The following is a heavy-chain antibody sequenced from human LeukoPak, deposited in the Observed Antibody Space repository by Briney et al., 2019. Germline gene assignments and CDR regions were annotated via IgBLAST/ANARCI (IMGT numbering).Heavy chain of an antibody. CDR3: ARRAGGYSHPYDY. Sequence: ETLSLTCTVSGGSISSTGYYWGWIRQPPGRGLEWVSLIYSGGTTYYADSVKGRFTISRDNSKNTLYLQMNSLRAEDTAVYYCARRAGGYSHPYDYWGQGILVTVSS. J-gene: IGHJ4*02. V-gene: IGHV3-53*01. D-gene: IGHD4-23*01. CDR1: GGSISSTGYY. CDR2: IYSGGTT.